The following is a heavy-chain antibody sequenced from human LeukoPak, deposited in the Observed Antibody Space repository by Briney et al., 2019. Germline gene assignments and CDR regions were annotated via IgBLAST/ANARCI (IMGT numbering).Heavy chain of an antibody. D-gene: IGHD6-13*01. J-gene: IGHJ4*02. Sequence: SETLSLTCTVSGGSISSYYWSWIRQPAGKGLEWIGRIYTSGSTNYNPSLKSRVTMSVDTSKNQFSLKLSSVTAADTAVYYCARGANSGYSSSWYFPASVYFDYWGQGTLVTVSS. CDR1: GGSISSYY. CDR2: IYTSGST. CDR3: ARGANSGYSSSWYFPASVYFDY. V-gene: IGHV4-4*07.